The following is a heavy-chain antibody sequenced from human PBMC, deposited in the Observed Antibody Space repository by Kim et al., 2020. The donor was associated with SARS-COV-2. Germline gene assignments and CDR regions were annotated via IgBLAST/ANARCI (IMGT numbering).Heavy chain of an antibody. D-gene: IGHD2-2*01. V-gene: IGHV4-34*01. CDR1: GGSFSGYY. Sequence: SETLSLTCAVYGGSFSGYYWSWIRQPPGKGLEWIGEINHSGSTNYNPSLKSRVTISVDTSKNQFSLKLSSVTAADTAVYYCARRLAELGYCSSTSCRNNWFDPWGQGTLVTVSS. CDR2: INHSGST. CDR3: ARRLAELGYCSSTSCRNNWFDP. J-gene: IGHJ5*02.